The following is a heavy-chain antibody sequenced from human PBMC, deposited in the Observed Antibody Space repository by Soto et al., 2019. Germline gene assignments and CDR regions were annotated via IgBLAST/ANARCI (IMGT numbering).Heavy chain of an antibody. V-gene: IGHV1-58*02. CDR3: AAGEYVFDY. D-gene: IGHD3-10*02. CDR2: IVVGSGNT. Sequence: SVPVSCPTSGYTFPIYVMQWVRHARGQRLEWIGWIVVGSGNTNYAQKFQERVTITRDMSTSTAYMELSSLRSEDKAVYYCAAGEYVFDYRGQGTLVTVSS. CDR1: GYTFPIYV. J-gene: IGHJ4*02.